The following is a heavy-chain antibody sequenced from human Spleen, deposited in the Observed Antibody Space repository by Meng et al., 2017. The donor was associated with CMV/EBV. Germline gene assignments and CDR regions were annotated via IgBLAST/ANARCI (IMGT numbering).Heavy chain of an antibody. V-gene: IGHV3-30*04. D-gene: IGHD4-11*01. CDR3: ARGRSTVTQRFRDYGMDV. J-gene: IGHJ6*02. CDR2: ISYDGSNK. Sequence: FTFSSYGMHWVRQAPGEGLEWVAVISYDGSNKYYADSVKGRFTISRDNSKNTLYLQMNSLRAEDTAVYYCARGRSTVTQRFRDYGMDVWGQGTTVTVSS. CDR1: FTFSSYG.